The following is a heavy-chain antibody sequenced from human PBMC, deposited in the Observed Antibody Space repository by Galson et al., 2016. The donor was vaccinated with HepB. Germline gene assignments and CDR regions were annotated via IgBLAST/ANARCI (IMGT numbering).Heavy chain of an antibody. D-gene: IGHD2-2*01. Sequence: QKFQERVTITRDMSTSTAYMELSSLRSEDTAVYYCAAQLPTTLGMDVWGKGTTVTVSS. CDR3: AAQLPTTLGMDV. J-gene: IGHJ6*04. V-gene: IGHV1-58*01.